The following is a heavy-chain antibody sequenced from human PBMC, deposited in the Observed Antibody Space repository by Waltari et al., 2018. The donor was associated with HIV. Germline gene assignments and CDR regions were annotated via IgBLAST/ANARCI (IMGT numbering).Heavy chain of an antibody. CDR2: IYYSGTI. D-gene: IGHD6-13*01. Sequence: QLQLLESGPGLVEPSQNLSLTCTVSGGSISNGGYYWNWIRQHPGKGLEWIGYIYYSGTIYCNPSLKSRVTISIDTSKNQFSLKLTSMTAVDTAVDYCASRSGGSSRPFDYWGQGTPVTVSS. CDR3: ASRSGGSSRPFDY. J-gene: IGHJ4*02. CDR1: GGSISNGGYY. V-gene: IGHV4-31*03.